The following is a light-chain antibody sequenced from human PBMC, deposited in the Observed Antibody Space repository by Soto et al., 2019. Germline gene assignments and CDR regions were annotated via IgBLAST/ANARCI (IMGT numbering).Light chain of an antibody. CDR3: AAWDDSLGGSWV. CDR2: AND. J-gene: IGLJ3*02. Sequence: QPVLTQPPSASGTPGQRLIISCSGRSSNIGSNYVYWYQQLPGTAPKLLIYANDQRPSEVPDRFSGSKSGTSASLAISGLRSEDEAAYYCAAWDDSLGGSWVFGGGTKLTVL. V-gene: IGLV1-47*02. CDR1: SSNIGSNY.